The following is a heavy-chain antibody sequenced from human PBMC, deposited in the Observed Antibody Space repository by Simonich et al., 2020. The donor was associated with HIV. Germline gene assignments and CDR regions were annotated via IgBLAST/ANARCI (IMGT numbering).Heavy chain of an antibody. J-gene: IGHJ4*02. Sequence: QVQLVQSGAEVKKPGSSVKVSCKASGGTFSSYAISWVRQAPGQGHEWMGRIIPIFGTANYAQNFQGRVTITADESTSTAYMELSSLRSEDTAVYYCARESRYSYGKYYFDYWGQGTLVTVSS. V-gene: IGHV1-69*13. CDR2: IIPIFGTA. CDR3: ARESRYSYGKYYFDY. CDR1: GGTFSSYA. D-gene: IGHD5-18*01.